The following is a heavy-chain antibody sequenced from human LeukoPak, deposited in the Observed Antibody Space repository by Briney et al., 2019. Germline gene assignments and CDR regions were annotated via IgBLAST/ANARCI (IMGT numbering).Heavy chain of an antibody. Sequence: GGSLRLSCAASGFTFSSYGMHWVRQAPGKGLEWVSLKGRFTISRDNSKNTVYLQMNSLRAEDTAVYYCARNIPVTRWGYWGQGTLVTVSS. V-gene: IGHV3-NL1*01. CDR1: GFTFSSYG. J-gene: IGHJ4*02. CDR3: ARNIPVTRWGY. D-gene: IGHD2-21*01.